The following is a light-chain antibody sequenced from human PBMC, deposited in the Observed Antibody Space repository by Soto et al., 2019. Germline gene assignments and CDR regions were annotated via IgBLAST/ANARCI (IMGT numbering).Light chain of an antibody. CDR1: SSDVGGYNY. J-gene: IGLJ2*01. Sequence: QSALTQPASVSGSPGQSITIYCNGTSSDVGGYNYVSWYQQHPGKAPKLMIYEVSNRPSGVSNRFSGSKSDNTASLTISGLQAEDEADYYCSSYTSSTTLVVFGGGTKLTVL. V-gene: IGLV2-14*01. CDR2: EVS. CDR3: SSYTSSTTLVV.